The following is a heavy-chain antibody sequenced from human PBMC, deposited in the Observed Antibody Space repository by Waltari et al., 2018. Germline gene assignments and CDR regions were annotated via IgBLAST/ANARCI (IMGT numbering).Heavy chain of an antibody. Sequence: EVQLVESGGGLVNPGGSLRLSCAAPGFPFSNIWMDWVRQAPGKGLEWIARIKTQSDGGGATYYAAPVTGRFTVSRDDSKNMLYLQMSSLKTEDTAMYYCTTDQGDSYTFYSFDYWGQGTLVTVSS. CDR3: TTDQGDSYTFYSFDY. V-gene: IGHV3-15*01. D-gene: IGHD3-16*02. CDR1: GFPFSNIW. J-gene: IGHJ4*02. CDR2: IKTQSDGGGAT.